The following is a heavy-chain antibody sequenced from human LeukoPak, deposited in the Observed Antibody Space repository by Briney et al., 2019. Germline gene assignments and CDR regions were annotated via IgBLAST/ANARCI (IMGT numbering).Heavy chain of an antibody. D-gene: IGHD2-2*02. J-gene: IGHJ5*02. CDR2: ISGSGGST. Sequence: GGSLTLSCAASGFTFSSYAMSWVRQAPGKGLEWVSAISGSGGSTYYADSVNGRFTISSDNSQNTLYLQMNSLRAEDTAVYYCAKEPHTAIPEGWFDPWGQGTLVTVSS. CDR3: AKEPHTAIPEGWFDP. V-gene: IGHV3-23*01. CDR1: GFTFSSYA.